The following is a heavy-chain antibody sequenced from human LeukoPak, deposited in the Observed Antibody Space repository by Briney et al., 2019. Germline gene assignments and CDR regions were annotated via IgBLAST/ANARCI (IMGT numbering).Heavy chain of an antibody. J-gene: IGHJ5*02. CDR3: IRDFRSADL. Sequence: PGGSLRLSCVASGFTFSDYYMSWIRQAPGKGLEWVSYISSSGSTIYYADSVKGRFTISRDNAKNSLYLEMNSLSVEDTATYYCIRDFRSADLWGQGTLVTVTS. CDR2: ISSSGSTI. CDR1: GFTFSDYY. V-gene: IGHV3-11*01.